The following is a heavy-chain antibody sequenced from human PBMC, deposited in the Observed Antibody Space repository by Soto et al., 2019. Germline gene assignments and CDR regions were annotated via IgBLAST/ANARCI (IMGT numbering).Heavy chain of an antibody. V-gene: IGHV3-30*18. CDR3: AKLSRGWYNVFDY. D-gene: IGHD6-19*01. Sequence: QVQLVESGGGVVQPGRSLRLSCAASGFTFSSYGMHWVRQAPGKGLEWVAVISYDGSNKYYADSVKGRFTISRDNSKNTLYLQMNSLRAEDTAVYYCAKLSRGWYNVFDYWGQGTLVTVSS. J-gene: IGHJ4*02. CDR2: ISYDGSNK. CDR1: GFTFSSYG.